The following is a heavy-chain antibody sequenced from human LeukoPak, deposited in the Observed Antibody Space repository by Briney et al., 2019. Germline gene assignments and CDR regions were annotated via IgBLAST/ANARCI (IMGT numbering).Heavy chain of an antibody. V-gene: IGHV5-51*01. Sequence: GESLKISCKGSGYSFTSYWIGWVRQMPGKGLEWMGIIYPGDSDTRYSPSFQGQVTIPADKSISTAYLQWSSLKASDTAMYYCARQDDFWSGYYTENNYYGMDVWGQGTTVTVSS. D-gene: IGHD3-3*01. CDR3: ARQDDFWSGYYTENNYYGMDV. CDR2: IYPGDSDT. J-gene: IGHJ6*02. CDR1: GYSFTSYW.